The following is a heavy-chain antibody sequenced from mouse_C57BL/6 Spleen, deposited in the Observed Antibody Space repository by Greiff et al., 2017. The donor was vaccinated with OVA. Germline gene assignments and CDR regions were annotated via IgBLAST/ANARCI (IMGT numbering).Heavy chain of an antibody. CDR3: ARGGVRVTTRDAMDY. D-gene: IGHD2-2*01. CDR1: GFNIKDYY. J-gene: IGHJ4*01. Sequence: VQLQQSGAELVKPGASVKLSCTASGFNIKDYYMHWVKQRTEQGLEWIGRIDPEDGETKYAPKFQGKATITADTSSNTAYLQLSSLTSEETAVYDCARGGVRVTTRDAMDYWGQGTSVTVSS. V-gene: IGHV14-2*01. CDR2: IDPEDGET.